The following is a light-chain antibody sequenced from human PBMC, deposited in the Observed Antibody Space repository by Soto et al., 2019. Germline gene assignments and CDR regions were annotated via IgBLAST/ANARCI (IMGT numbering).Light chain of an antibody. CDR3: QHYFSYPYA. Sequence: DIQMTQSPATLSASVGDTVSITCRASQSVLTWLAWYQQKPGKAPNLLIYKASRLRDGVPSRFSGSGSGTEFALTISSLRPDDFGSYFCQHYFSYPYAFGQGTELEI. CDR2: KAS. CDR1: QSVLTW. V-gene: IGKV1-5*03. J-gene: IGKJ2*01.